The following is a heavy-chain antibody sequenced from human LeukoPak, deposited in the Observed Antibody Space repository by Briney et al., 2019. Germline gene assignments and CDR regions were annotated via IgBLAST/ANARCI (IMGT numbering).Heavy chain of an antibody. V-gene: IGHV4-34*01. CDR3: ARGVPRITETTLLGWFDP. J-gene: IGHJ5*02. CDR2: INHSGST. D-gene: IGHD1-7*01. CDR1: GGSFSGYY. Sequence: PSETLSLTCAVYGGSFSGYYWSWIRQPPGKGLEWIGEINHSGSTNYNPSLKSRVTISVDTSKNQFSLKLSSVTAADTAVYYCARGVPRITETTLLGWFDPWGQGTLVTVSS.